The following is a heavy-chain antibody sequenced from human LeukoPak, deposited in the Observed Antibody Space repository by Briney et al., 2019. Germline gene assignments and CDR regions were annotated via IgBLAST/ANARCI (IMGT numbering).Heavy chain of an antibody. CDR3: ASERGATQYFDY. D-gene: IGHD3-10*01. Sequence: SVKVSCKASGGTFSSYVITWVRQAPGQGLEWMGRIIPMLDIQNYAQKFQGRVTITADKPTSTAYMELSSLRSEDTAVYYCASERGATQYFDYWGQGTLVTVSS. CDR1: GGTFSSYV. V-gene: IGHV1-69*04. J-gene: IGHJ4*02. CDR2: IIPMLDIQ.